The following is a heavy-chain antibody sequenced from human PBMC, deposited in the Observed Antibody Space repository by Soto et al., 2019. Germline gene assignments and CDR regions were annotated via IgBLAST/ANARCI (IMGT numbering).Heavy chain of an antibody. CDR2: ISWNSGSI. CDR3: AKGNPLNYYDSSGFAPLFDY. Sequence: EVQLVESGGVVVQPGGSLRLSCAASGFTFDDYAMHWVRQAPGKGLEWVSGISWNSGSIGYADSVKGRFTISRDNAKNSLYLQMNSLRAEDTALYYCAKGNPLNYYDSSGFAPLFDYWGQGTLVTVSS. D-gene: IGHD3-22*01. J-gene: IGHJ4*02. V-gene: IGHV3-9*01. CDR1: GFTFDDYA.